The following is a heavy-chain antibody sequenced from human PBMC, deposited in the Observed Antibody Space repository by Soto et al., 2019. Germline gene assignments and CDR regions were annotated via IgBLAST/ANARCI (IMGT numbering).Heavy chain of an antibody. D-gene: IGHD3-9*01. CDR2: FYTSGGT. V-gene: IGHV4-31*03. CDR1: GWSISSDAYY. J-gene: IGHJ3*02. CDR3: ARRNDILPGSDAFDI. Sequence: QVQLQESGPGLVKDSQTLSLTCTVSGWSISSDAYYWTWLRQHPGKALEWIGDFYTSGGTYYNPPRQSRVTSSLYASKSQFSLSLSSLPAADTAGYFCARRNDILPGSDAFDIWGQGTLVTVSS.